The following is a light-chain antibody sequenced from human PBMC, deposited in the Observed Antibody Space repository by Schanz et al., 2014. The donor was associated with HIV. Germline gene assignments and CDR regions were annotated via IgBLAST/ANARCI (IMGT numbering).Light chain of an antibody. CDR2: DVS. J-gene: IGKJ5*01. V-gene: IGKV3-15*01. CDR1: QSVAGR. Sequence: TVVTQSPATLSVSPGERVTLSCRASQSVAGRSAWFQQKPGQAPRLLIYDVSTRVTAIPARFSGSESGTDFTLTISSLQSEDFALYYCLHYNGWPTFGQGTRLEIK. CDR3: LHYNGWPT.